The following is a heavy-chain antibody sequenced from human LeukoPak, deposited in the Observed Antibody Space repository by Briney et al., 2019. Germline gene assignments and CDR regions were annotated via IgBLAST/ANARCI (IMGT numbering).Heavy chain of an antibody. CDR2: IYTTGAT. CDR3: GRQGYTASYYFLDF. CDR1: SGSIKSYY. D-gene: IGHD1-26*01. V-gene: IGHV4-4*07. J-gene: IGHJ4*02. Sequence: PSETLSLTCTVSSGSIKSYYWGWVRQPPGKGLEWIGRIYTTGATQYNPSLKSRVTMSIDTSTNQFSLSLTSMTAADTAVYYCGRQGYTASYYFLDFWSRGTLVAVS.